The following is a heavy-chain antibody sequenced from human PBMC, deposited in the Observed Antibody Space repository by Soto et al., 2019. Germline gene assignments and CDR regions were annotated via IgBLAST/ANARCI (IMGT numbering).Heavy chain of an antibody. D-gene: IGHD3-22*01. J-gene: IGHJ5*02. CDR2: ISGSGGST. Sequence: PGGSLRLSCAASGFTFSSYAMSWVRQAPGKGLEWVSAISGSGGSTYYADSVKGLFTISRDNSKNTLYLQMNSLRAEDTAVYYCAKDREVVIYNWFDPWGQGTLVTVSS. CDR1: GFTFSSYA. V-gene: IGHV3-23*01. CDR3: AKDREVVIYNWFDP.